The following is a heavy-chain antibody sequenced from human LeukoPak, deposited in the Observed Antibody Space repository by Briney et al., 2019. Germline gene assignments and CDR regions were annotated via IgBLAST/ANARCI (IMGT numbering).Heavy chain of an antibody. V-gene: IGHV3-48*03. CDR2: ISSTGSTI. CDR3: ARGLGTRGFFDY. CDR1: GFTFSSYE. D-gene: IGHD1-1*01. J-gene: IGHJ4*02. Sequence: GGSLRLSCAASGFTFSSYEMNWVRQAPGKGLEWVSYISSTGSTIYYADSVKGRFTISRDNAKNSLYLQMNSLRAEDTAIYYCARGLGTRGFFDYWGQGTLVTVSS.